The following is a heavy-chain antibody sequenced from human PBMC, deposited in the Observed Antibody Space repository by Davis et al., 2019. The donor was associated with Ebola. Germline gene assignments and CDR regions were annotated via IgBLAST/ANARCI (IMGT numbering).Heavy chain of an antibody. CDR2: ISVNGGST. CDR1: GFTFSSYA. CDR3: VKAAEGYQLLNRNAFDI. J-gene: IGHJ3*02. Sequence: GESLKISCSASGFTFSSYAMHWVRQAPGKGLEYVSAISVNGGSTYYADSVKGRFTISRDNSKNTLYLQMSSLRSEDTAVYYCVKAAEGYQLLNRNAFDIWGQGTMVTVSP. V-gene: IGHV3-64D*06. D-gene: IGHD2-2*02.